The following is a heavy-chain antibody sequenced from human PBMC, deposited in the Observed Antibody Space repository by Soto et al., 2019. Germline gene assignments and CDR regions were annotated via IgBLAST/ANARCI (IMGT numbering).Heavy chain of an antibody. Sequence: GGSLRLSCTASGFTFGDYAMSWFRQAPGKGLEWVGFIRSKAYGGTTEYAASVKGRFTISRDDSKSIAYLQMNSLKTEDTAVYYCTRDHDYGDYGWGFWGQGTMVTVSS. CDR3: TRDHDYGDYGWGF. J-gene: IGHJ3*01. CDR1: GFTFGDYA. CDR2: IRSKAYGGTT. D-gene: IGHD4-17*01. V-gene: IGHV3-49*03.